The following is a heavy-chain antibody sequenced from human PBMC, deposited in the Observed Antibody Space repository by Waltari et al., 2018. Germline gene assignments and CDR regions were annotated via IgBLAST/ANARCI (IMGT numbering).Heavy chain of an antibody. CDR1: GGSISSSSYY. CDR3: ARHGGIAVAGDWFDP. CDR2: IYYSGST. V-gene: IGHV4-39*01. Sequence: QLQLQESGPGLVKPSETLSLTCTVSGGSISSSSYYWGWIRQPPGKGLEWIGSIYYSGSTYYNPSLKSRVTISVDTSKNQFSLKLSSVTAADTAVYYCARHGGIAVAGDWFDPWGQGTLVTVSS. D-gene: IGHD6-19*01. J-gene: IGHJ5*02.